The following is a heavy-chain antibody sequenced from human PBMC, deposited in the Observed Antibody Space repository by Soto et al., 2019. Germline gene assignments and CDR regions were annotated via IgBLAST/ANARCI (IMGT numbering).Heavy chain of an antibody. V-gene: IGHV4-59*01. Sequence: SETLSLTCSVSGGSISSYYWSWIREPPGKGLEWIGYIYYSGSTNYNPSLKSRVTISVDTSKNQFSLKLSSVTAADTAVYYCARGANTAMVTRWCDPWGQGTLVTVS. J-gene: IGHJ5*02. CDR3: ARGANTAMVTRWCDP. CDR2: IYYSGST. D-gene: IGHD5-18*01. CDR1: GGSISSYY.